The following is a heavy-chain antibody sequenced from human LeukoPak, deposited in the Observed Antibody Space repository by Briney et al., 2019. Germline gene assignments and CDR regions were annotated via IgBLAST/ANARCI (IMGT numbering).Heavy chain of an antibody. CDR3: AIHREPNYDFWSGAGDWFDP. CDR2: INPSGGST. D-gene: IGHD3-3*01. V-gene: IGHV1-46*01. CDR1: GYTFTSYY. J-gene: IGHJ5*02. Sequence: ASVKVSCTASGYTFTSYYMHWVRQAPGQGLEWMGIINPSGGSTSYAQKFQGRVTMTRDTSTSTVYMELSSLRSEDTAVYYCAIHREPNYDFWSGAGDWFDPWGQGTLVTVSS.